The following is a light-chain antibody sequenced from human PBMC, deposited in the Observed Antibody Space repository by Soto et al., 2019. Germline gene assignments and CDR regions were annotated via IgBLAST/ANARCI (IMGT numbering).Light chain of an antibody. J-gene: IGKJ1*01. V-gene: IGKV3-20*01. CDR1: RGVSANY. CDR2: GAS. Sequence: ENLLTQSPGTLSLSPGEGTTLSCRASRGVSANYLAWYQQKPGQAPTLLIYGASIRAAGIPDRFSGSGSGTDFTLTISRLEPEDFAVYYCQQYGSSPRTFGQGTKVDI. CDR3: QQYGSSPRT.